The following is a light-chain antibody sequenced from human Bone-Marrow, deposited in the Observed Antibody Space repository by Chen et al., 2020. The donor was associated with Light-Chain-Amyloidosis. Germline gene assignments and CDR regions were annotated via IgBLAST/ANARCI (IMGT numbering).Light chain of an antibody. CDR2: DDS. Sequence: SYVLTQPSSVSVAPGQTATIACGGNNIGSTSVHWYQQTPGQAPLLVVYDDSDRPSGIPERLSGSNYGHTATLPSSRVEAGYEADYYCQVWDRSSDRPVFGGGTKLTVL. J-gene: IGLJ3*02. V-gene: IGLV3-21*02. CDR3: QVWDRSSDRPV. CDR1: NIGSTS.